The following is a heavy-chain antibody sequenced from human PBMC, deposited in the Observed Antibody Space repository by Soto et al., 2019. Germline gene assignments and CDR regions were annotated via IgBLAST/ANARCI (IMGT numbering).Heavy chain of an antibody. D-gene: IGHD2-2*01. J-gene: IGHJ4*02. CDR1: GFTFSTYA. V-gene: IGHV3-23*01. CDR3: AKDKGGRYCSRTTSLSAIDT. CDR2: ISDRGST. Sequence: PGGSLRLACTASGFTFSTYAMSWVRQAPGKGLEWVSTISDRGSTYYADSVRGRFTISRDNSKDTLYQEMNSLRAEDTAVYYCAKDKGGRYCSRTTSLSAIDTWGQGNPVTISS.